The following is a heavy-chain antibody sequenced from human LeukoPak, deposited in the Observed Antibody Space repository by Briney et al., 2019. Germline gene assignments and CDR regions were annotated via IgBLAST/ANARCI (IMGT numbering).Heavy chain of an antibody. CDR2: IYTSGST. D-gene: IGHD3-22*01. CDR1: GGSISSYY. Sequence: SETLSLTCTVSGGSISSYYWSWIRQPAGKGLEWIGRIYTSGSTNYNPSLKSRVTMSVDTSKNQFSLKLSSVTAADTAVYYCARAYPHSNYYDSRIYWYFDLWGRGTLVTVSS. J-gene: IGHJ2*01. V-gene: IGHV4-4*07. CDR3: ARAYPHSNYYDSRIYWYFDL.